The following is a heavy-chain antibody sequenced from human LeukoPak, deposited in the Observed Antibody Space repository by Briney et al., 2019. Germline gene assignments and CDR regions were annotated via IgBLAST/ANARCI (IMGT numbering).Heavy chain of an antibody. CDR3: ARLSSSVYYYGMDV. J-gene: IGHJ6*02. D-gene: IGHD6-6*01. CDR1: GGSISSYY. Sequence: PSETLSLTCTVSGGSISSYYWSWIRQPPGKGLEWIGYIYYTGSTNYNPSLKSRVTISVDTSKNQFSLKLSSVTAADTAVYYCARLSSSVYYYGMDVWGQGTTVTVSS. CDR2: IYYTGST. V-gene: IGHV4-59*01.